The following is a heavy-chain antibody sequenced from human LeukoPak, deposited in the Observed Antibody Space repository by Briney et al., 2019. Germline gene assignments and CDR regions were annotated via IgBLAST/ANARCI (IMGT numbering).Heavy chain of an antibody. V-gene: IGHV1-18*01. CDR3: AREPRGGYSSSWADAFDI. Sequence: ASVKVSCKASGYTFTSYGISWVRQAPGQGLEWMGWISVYNGNTNNAQKLQGRVTMTTDTSTSTAYMEMRSLRSDDTAVYYCAREPRGGYSSSWADAFDIWGQGTMVTVSS. CDR2: ISVYNGNT. CDR1: GYTFTSYG. J-gene: IGHJ3*02. D-gene: IGHD6-13*01.